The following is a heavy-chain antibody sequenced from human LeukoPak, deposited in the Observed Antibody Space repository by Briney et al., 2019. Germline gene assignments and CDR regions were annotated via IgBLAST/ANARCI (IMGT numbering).Heavy chain of an antibody. D-gene: IGHD6-6*01. J-gene: IGHJ4*02. V-gene: IGHV3-7*01. CDR1: GFTFSNAW. Sequence: GGSLRLSCAASGFTFSNAWMSWVRQAPGKGLEWVANIKEDGSEKNHVDSVKGRFTISRDNAKNSLYLQMNSLRAEDTAVYYCARAHVSLGGDYWGQGTLVTVSS. CDR2: IKEDGSEK. CDR3: ARAHVSLGGDY.